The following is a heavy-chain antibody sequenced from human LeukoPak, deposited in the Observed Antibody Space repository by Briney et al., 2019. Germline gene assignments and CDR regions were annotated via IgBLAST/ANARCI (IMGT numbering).Heavy chain of an antibody. D-gene: IGHD3-10*01. Sequence: GGSLRLSCAASGFTFSSYEMNWVRQAPGKGLEWVSSISSSSSYIYYADSVKGRFTISRDNAKNSLYLQMNSLRAEDTAVYYCARDRGTMVRGVTVDYWGQGTLVTVSS. CDR1: GFTFSSYE. V-gene: IGHV3-21*01. CDR3: ARDRGTMVRGVTVDY. CDR2: ISSSSSYI. J-gene: IGHJ4*02.